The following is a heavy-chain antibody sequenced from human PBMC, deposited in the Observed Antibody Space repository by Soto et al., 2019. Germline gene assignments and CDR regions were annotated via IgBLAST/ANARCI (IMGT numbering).Heavy chain of an antibody. J-gene: IGHJ4*02. CDR1: GFTFSSYA. CDR3: GKDLVYKGYCSGGSCYSFDY. Sequence: EVQLLESGGGLVQPGGSLRLSCAASGFTFSSYAMSWVRQAPGKGLEWVSAISGSGGSTYYADSVKGRFTISRDNSKNTLYLQMNSLRAEDTAVYYCGKDLVYKGYCSGGSCYSFDYWGQGTLVTVSS. V-gene: IGHV3-23*01. D-gene: IGHD2-15*01. CDR2: ISGSGGST.